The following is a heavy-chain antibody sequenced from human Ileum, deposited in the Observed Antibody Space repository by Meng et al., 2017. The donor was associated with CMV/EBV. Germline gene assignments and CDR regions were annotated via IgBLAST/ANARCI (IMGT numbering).Heavy chain of an antibody. CDR3: ARFCDGGMCADY. CDR1: GGSISSYY. CDR2: ISYSGST. D-gene: IGHD2-21*01. Sequence: SETLSLTCAVSGGSISSYYWTWIRQPPGKGLEWIGYISYSGSTNYNPSLKSRVTISADTSKNQFFLKLSSVTAADTAVYYCARFCDGGMCADYWGHGSLVTVSS. V-gene: IGHV4-59*01. J-gene: IGHJ4*01.